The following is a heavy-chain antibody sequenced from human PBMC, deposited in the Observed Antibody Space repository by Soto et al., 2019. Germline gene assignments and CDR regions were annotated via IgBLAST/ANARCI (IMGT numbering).Heavy chain of an antibody. CDR1: GGSISSGGYS. CDR2: IYHSGST. J-gene: IGHJ2*01. D-gene: IGHD3-22*01. CDR3: ASGYYDSSGYYYREV. V-gene: IGHV4-30-2*01. Sequence: SETLSLTCAVSGGSISSGGYSWSWIRQPPGKGLEWIGYIYHSGSTYYNPSLKSRVTISVDRSKNQFSLKLSSVTAADTAVYYCASGYYDSSGYYYREVWGRGTLVTVSS.